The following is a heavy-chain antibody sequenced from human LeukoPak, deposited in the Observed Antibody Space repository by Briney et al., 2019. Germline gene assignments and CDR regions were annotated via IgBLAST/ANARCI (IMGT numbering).Heavy chain of an antibody. D-gene: IGHD4-17*01. CDR2: INTDGSKT. CDR3: ARNDPNDYAAIVVDYYYMDV. Sequence: GGSLRLSCAASGFTFSSYWMHWVRQAPGKGLVWVSRINTDGSKTTYADSVKGRFTMSRDSAKNTLYLQMNSPRAEDTAVYYCARNDPNDYAAIVVDYYYMDVWGKGTTVTVSS. J-gene: IGHJ6*03. V-gene: IGHV3-74*01. CDR1: GFTFSSYW.